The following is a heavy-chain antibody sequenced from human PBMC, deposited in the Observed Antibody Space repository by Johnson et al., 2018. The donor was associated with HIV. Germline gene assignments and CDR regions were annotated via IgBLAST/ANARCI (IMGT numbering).Heavy chain of an antibody. Sequence: VQLVESGGGVVQPGGSLRLSCAASGLTFSNAWMSWVRQAPGEGLEWVGRIKGKTDGGTTDYAAPVKGRFTISRDNSKNSLYLQMNSLRAEDTALYYCAKDIAVAGDAFDIWGQGTMVTVSS. CDR2: IKGKTDGGTT. J-gene: IGHJ3*02. D-gene: IGHD6-19*01. V-gene: IGHV3-15*05. CDR3: AKDIAVAGDAFDI. CDR1: GLTFSNAW.